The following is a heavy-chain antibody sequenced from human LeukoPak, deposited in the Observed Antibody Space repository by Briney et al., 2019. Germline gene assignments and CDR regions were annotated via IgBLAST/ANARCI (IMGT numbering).Heavy chain of an antibody. CDR1: GFTFSSLG. D-gene: IGHD3-10*01. Sequence: GSSLRLSCAASGFTFSSLGMHWVRQAPGKGLEWVALIWNDGDKQYYADSVKGRLTISRDNSKNTVYLQMDSLRGEDTGVYYCAKDGNNWSYGYYFYYYMDVWGKGTTVTVSS. V-gene: IGHV3-33*03. CDR2: IWNDGDKQ. CDR3: AKDGNNWSYGYYFYYYMDV. J-gene: IGHJ6*03.